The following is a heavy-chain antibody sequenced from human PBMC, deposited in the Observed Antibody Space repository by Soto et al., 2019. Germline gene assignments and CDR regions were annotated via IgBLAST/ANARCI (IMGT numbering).Heavy chain of an antibody. D-gene: IGHD2-2*01. CDR1: GFTVNSDY. Sequence: EVQLVASGGGLIQPGGSLRLSCAAYGFTVNSDYMSWIRQAPGKGLEWVSVLFAGGVTHYSDSVKGRFTISRDNSKNTLFLQMNSLRADDTAVYYCVRTSSYWGQGTRVTVSS. V-gene: IGHV3-53*01. CDR3: VRTSSY. J-gene: IGHJ4*02. CDR2: LFAGGVT.